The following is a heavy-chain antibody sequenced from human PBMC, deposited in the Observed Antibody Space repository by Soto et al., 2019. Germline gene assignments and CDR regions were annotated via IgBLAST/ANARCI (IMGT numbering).Heavy chain of an antibody. CDR2: ISYDGSNK. Sequence: PGGSLRLSCAASGFSLSNYGMHWVRQAPGKGLEWVAVISYDGSNKLYADSVKGRFTISRDNSKNTVYLQMNSLRAEDSAVYYCAKSDFNYFYLDVWGKGTTVTVSS. V-gene: IGHV3-30*18. CDR1: GFSLSNYG. D-gene: IGHD3-3*01. J-gene: IGHJ6*03. CDR3: AKSDFNYFYLDV.